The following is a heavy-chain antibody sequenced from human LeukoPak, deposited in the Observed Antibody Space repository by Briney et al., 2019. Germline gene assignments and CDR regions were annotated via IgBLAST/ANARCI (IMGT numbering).Heavy chain of an antibody. D-gene: IGHD3-16*01. Sequence: SETLSLTCTVSGGSISSYYWSWIRQPPGKGLEWIGYIYYSGSTNYNPSLKSRVTISVDTSKNQFSLKLSSVTAADTAVYYCARGRLWGWHPSYYFDYWGQGTLVTVSS. CDR3: ARGRLWGWHPSYYFDY. CDR1: GGSISSYY. V-gene: IGHV4-59*01. CDR2: IYYSGST. J-gene: IGHJ4*02.